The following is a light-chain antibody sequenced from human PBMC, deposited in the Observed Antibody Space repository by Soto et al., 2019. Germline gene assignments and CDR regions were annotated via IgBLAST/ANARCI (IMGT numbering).Light chain of an antibody. CDR3: KQYGNSPIT. CDR1: ERIYSAY. V-gene: IGKV3-20*01. Sequence: TQSPATLSLSPGERSTLSWMDSERIYSAYLGWYQQKPGQATRILIYGTSSRATGIKDRFSGSGSGTDFTLTISRMEPEDFAVYYCKQYGNSPITFGTGTRLEIK. J-gene: IGKJ5*01. CDR2: GTS.